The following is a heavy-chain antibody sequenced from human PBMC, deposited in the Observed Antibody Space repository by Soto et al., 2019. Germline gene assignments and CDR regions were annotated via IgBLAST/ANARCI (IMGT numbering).Heavy chain of an antibody. D-gene: IGHD3-3*01. J-gene: IGHJ4*02. CDR3: TREDYDFWSGYYTGNY. Sequence: PGGSLRLSCTASGFTFGDYAMSWFRQAPGKGLEWVVFIRSKAYGGTTEYAASVKGRFTISRDDSKSIAYLQMNILKTEDTAVYYCTREDYDFWSGYYTGNYWGQGTLVTVSS. CDR1: GFTFGDYA. CDR2: IRSKAYGGTT. V-gene: IGHV3-49*03.